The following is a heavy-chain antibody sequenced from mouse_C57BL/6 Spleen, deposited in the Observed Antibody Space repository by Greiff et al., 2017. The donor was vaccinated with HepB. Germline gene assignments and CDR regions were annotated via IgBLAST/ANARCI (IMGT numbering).Heavy chain of an antibody. V-gene: IGHV5-17*01. CDR2: ISSGSSTI. D-gene: IGHD1-1*01. CDR3: AKSYYYYAMDY. J-gene: IGHJ4*01. Sequence: DVKLQESGGGLVKPGGSLKLSCAASGFTFSDYGMHWVRQAPEKGLEWVAYISSGSSTIYYADTVKGRFTISRDNAKNTLFLQMTSLRSEDTAMYYCAKSYYYYAMDYWGQGTSVTVSS. CDR1: GFTFSDYG.